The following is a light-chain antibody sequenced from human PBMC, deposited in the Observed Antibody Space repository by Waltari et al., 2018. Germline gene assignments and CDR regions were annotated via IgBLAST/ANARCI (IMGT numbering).Light chain of an antibody. V-gene: IGLV2-14*03. CDR3: SSYTRTTTLYV. CDR1: SSDVGSYNY. J-gene: IGLJ1*01. CDR2: EVT. Sequence: QSALTQPASVSGSPGQSITISCTGTSSDVGSYNYVSWYHQHPGKAPKLLIFEVTDRPSGVSNRFSGSKSGNTASLTISGLQAEDEADYYCSSYTRTTTLYVFGTGTKVTVL.